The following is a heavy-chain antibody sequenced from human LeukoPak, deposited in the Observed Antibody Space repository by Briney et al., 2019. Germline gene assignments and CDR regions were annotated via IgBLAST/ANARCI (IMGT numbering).Heavy chain of an antibody. CDR1: GYTFTSYG. J-gene: IGHJ5*02. Sequence: ASVKVSCKASGYTFTSYGISWVRQAPGQGLEWMGWISAYNGNTNYAQKLQGRVTMTTDTSTSTVYMELRSLRSDDTAVYYCAREGLANWFDPWGQGTLVTVSS. D-gene: IGHD6-19*01. CDR2: ISAYNGNT. CDR3: AREGLANWFDP. V-gene: IGHV1-18*01.